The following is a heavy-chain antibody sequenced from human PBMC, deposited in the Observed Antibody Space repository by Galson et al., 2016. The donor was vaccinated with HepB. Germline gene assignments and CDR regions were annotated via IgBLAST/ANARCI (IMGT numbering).Heavy chain of an antibody. Sequence: SLRLSCATSGMTFDNYAMSWVRQAPGKGLEWVSGISGRGDRTYYGDSVKGRFTISRDNYKNTLYLQMNRLRAEDTAMYYCAKGTIAVAGTGDYWGQGTLVTVSS. D-gene: IGHD6-19*01. CDR1: GMTFDNYA. V-gene: IGHV3-23*01. J-gene: IGHJ4*02. CDR2: ISGRGDRT. CDR3: AKGTIAVAGTGDY.